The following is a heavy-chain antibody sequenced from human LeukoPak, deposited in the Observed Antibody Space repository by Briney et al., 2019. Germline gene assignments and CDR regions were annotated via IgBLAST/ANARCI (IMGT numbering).Heavy chain of an antibody. D-gene: IGHD2-21*02. V-gene: IGHV3-9*01. CDR2: ISWYSGSI. CDR3: EKGNCGADCYPDY. J-gene: IGHJ4*02. CDR1: GFTFDDYA. Sequence: GRSLRLSCAASGFTFDDYAMHWVRQAPGKGLEWVSGISWYSGSIAYADSVKGRFTISRDNAKNSLYLQMNSLRPEDTALYYCEKGNCGADCYPDYWGQGTLVTVSS.